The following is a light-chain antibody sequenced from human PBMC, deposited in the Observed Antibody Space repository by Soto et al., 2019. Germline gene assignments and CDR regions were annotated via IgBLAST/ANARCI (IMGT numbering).Light chain of an antibody. CDR2: QDT. Sequence: SYELTQPPSVSVSPGQTASITCSGDKLGDKYACWYQQKPDQSPVLVIYQDTKRPSGIPERFSGSNSGNTATLTISGTQAMDEADYYCQAWDSSAAVFGGRTKLTVL. CDR1: KLGDKY. CDR3: QAWDSSAAV. V-gene: IGLV3-1*01. J-gene: IGLJ2*01.